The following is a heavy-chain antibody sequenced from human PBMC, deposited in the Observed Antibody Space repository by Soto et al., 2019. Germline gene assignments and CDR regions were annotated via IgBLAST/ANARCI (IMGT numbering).Heavy chain of an antibody. Sequence: GGSLRVSCAASGCNFDAYAMHWVRQAQGKGLEWVSSISWSSDNIGYADSVKGRFTISRDNAKSSLYLQMTSLRAEDTALYYCAKSLIMITFGGVIVIHPFDYWGQGALVTVSS. CDR2: ISWSSDNI. CDR1: GCNFDAYA. V-gene: IGHV3-9*01. CDR3: AKSLIMITFGGVIVIHPFDY. J-gene: IGHJ4*02. D-gene: IGHD3-16*02.